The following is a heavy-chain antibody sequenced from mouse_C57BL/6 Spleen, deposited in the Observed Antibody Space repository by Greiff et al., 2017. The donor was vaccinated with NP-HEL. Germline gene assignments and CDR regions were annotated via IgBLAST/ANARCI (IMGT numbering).Heavy chain of an antibody. Sequence: QVQLKQPGAELVMPGASVKLSCKASGYTFTSYWMHWVKQRPGQGLEWIGEIDPSDSYTNYNQKFKGKSTLTVDKSSSTAYMQLSSLTSEDSAVYYCAIIVEGAMDYWGQGTSVTVSS. D-gene: IGHD1-1*01. CDR3: AIIVEGAMDY. J-gene: IGHJ4*01. CDR2: IDPSDSYT. CDR1: GYTFTSYW. V-gene: IGHV1-69*01.